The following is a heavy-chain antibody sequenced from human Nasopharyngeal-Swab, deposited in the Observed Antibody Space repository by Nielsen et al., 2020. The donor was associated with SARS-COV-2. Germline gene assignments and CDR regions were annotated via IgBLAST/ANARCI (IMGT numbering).Heavy chain of an antibody. D-gene: IGHD5-18*01. CDR3: ARGAEYSYGYYAFDI. V-gene: IGHV4-31*03. Sequence: LRLSCTVSGGSISSGGYYWSWIRQHPGKGLEWIGYIYYSGSTYYNPSLKSRVTISVDTSKNQFSLKLSSVTAADTAVYYCARGAEYSYGYYAFDIWGPGTTVTVSS. J-gene: IGHJ3*02. CDR1: GGSISSGGYY. CDR2: IYYSGST.